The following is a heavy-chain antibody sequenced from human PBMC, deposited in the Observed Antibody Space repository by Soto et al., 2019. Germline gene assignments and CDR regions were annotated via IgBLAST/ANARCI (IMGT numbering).Heavy chain of an antibody. V-gene: IGHV1-18*01. Sequence: QVQLVQSGAEVKKPGASVKVSCKASGYTFTSYGISWVRQAPGQGLEWMGWITAYNGNTKYAQKLQGTVTMNTDTSTSTAYIEPRTLRSDDTSVYYCARSSGSAYLFHPWAQGTLFTVSS. CDR2: ITAYNGNT. D-gene: IGHD6-6*01. CDR3: ARSSGSAYLFHP. CDR1: GYTFTSYG. J-gene: IGHJ5*02.